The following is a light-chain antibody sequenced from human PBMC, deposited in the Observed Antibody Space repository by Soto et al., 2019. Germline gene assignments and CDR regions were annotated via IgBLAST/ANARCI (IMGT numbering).Light chain of an antibody. Sequence: DIQMTQSPSSLSASVGDRVTITCRASQSISSYLNWYQHKPGEAPKLLIYVASDLHSGVPSRFSGSGSGTDFTLTINNLPPEDFATYYCQQRARAPLTFGGGTKVEIK. CDR3: QQRARAPLT. J-gene: IGKJ4*01. CDR1: QSISSY. CDR2: VAS. V-gene: IGKV1-39*01.